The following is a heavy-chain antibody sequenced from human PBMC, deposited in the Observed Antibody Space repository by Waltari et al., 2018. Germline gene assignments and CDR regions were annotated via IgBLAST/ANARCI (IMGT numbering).Heavy chain of an antibody. J-gene: IGHJ5*01. CDR2: VSGTTSYR. Sequence: DVQLVESGGGLVKPGGSLRLSCGASGFDFSIYGMNWVRQSPGKGLGWVALVSGTTSYRDYADAVKGRFTVSRDNAKTTVYLQMDNLRVEDTAVYYCARGVFDSWGQGTLVTVSS. CDR1: GFDFSIYG. V-gene: IGHV3-21*01. CDR3: ARGVFDS.